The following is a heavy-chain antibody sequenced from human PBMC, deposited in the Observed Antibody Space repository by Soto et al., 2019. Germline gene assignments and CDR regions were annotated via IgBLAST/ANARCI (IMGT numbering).Heavy chain of an antibody. CDR1: GFTFSRYA. D-gene: IGHD4-17*01. CDR2: ISGSGGST. J-gene: IGHJ4*02. CDR3: AKELTTVTTFDY. V-gene: IGHV3-23*01. Sequence: GSLRLSCAASGFTFSRYAMIWVLQAPGNGLEWVSAISGSGGSTYYADSVKGRFTISRDNSKNTLYLQMNSLRAEDTAVYYCAKELTTVTTFDYWGQGTLVTVSS.